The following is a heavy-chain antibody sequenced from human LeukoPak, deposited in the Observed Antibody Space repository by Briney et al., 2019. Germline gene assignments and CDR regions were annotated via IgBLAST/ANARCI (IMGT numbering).Heavy chain of an antibody. CDR3: ASPLFGEFGAFDI. CDR2: IDPSDSYT. CDR1: GYSFTSYW. V-gene: IGHV5-10-1*01. D-gene: IGHD3-10*01. J-gene: IGHJ3*02. Sequence: GESLRISCQGSGYSFTSYWISLVRQMPGQGLEWMGRIDPSDSYTNYSPSFQGHVTISADKSISTAYLQWSSLKASDTAMYYCASPLFGEFGAFDIWGQGTMVTVSS.